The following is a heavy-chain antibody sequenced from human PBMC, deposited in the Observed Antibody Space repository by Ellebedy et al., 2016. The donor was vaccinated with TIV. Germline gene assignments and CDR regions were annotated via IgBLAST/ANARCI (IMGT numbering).Heavy chain of an antibody. Sequence: MPSETLSLTCNVPGYFISSGHYWGWIRQPPGKGLEWIGSIFYSGTTYYNPSLTSRVSISVDTSKDQFSLQVSSLTAADQAVYYCARVKATGDQARDLIDAWGQGTLVTVSS. CDR2: IFYSGTT. J-gene: IGHJ5*02. D-gene: IGHD1-26*01. CDR1: GYFISSGHY. V-gene: IGHV4-38-2*02. CDR3: ARVKATGDQARDLIDA.